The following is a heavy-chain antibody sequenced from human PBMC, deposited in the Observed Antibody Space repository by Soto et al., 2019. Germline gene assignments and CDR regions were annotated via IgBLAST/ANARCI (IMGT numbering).Heavy chain of an antibody. CDR3: AKSGSTSRDWFDS. D-gene: IGHD2-2*01. J-gene: IGHJ5*01. CDR2: VGGDGRGT. V-gene: IGHV3-23*01. Sequence: GGSLRLSCAASGFTFSSYAMHWVRQAPGKGLQWVSLVGGDGRGTSYADSVKGRFTISRDNSKDTLHLQMNSLRADDTAIYYCAKSGSTSRDWFDSWGQGILVTVSS. CDR1: GFTFSSYA.